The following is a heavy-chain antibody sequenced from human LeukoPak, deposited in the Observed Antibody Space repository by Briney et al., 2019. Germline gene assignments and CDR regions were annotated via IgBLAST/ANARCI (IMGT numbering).Heavy chain of an antibody. CDR1: GFTFSAYG. D-gene: IGHD1-26*01. CDR2: IWPDGSNR. Sequence: PGGSLGLTCETSGFTFSAYGIHWVRQAPGKGLEWVAVIWPDGSNRYYAESVKGRFTISRDNSKNTLYLEMNSLRAEDTAVYYCARASGCYDYWGQGTLVTVSS. CDR3: ARASGCYDY. V-gene: IGHV3-33*01. J-gene: IGHJ4*02.